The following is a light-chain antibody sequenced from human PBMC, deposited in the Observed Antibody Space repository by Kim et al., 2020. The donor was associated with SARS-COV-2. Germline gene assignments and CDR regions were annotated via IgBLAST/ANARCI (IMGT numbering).Light chain of an antibody. CDR1: QSVSSSY. CDR2: GAS. V-gene: IGKV3-20*01. Sequence: TLSLCPGERATLSCRASQSVSSSYLAWYQQKPGQAPRLLIYGASSRATGIPDRFSGSGSGTDFTLTISRLEPEDFAVYYCQQYGGSFGQGTKLEI. CDR3: QQYGGS. J-gene: IGKJ2*04.